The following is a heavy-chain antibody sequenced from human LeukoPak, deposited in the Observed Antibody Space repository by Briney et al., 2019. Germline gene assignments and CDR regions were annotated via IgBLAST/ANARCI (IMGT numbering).Heavy chain of an antibody. Sequence: PGGSLRLSCAASGFTFSSYAMSWVRQAPGKGLEWVSAISGSGGSTYYADSVKGRFTISRDNSKNTLYLQMNSLRAEDTAVYYCAKGPRGSGSYPLYYWGQGTLVTVSS. D-gene: IGHD3-10*01. V-gene: IGHV3-23*01. CDR3: AKGPRGSGSYPLYY. CDR2: ISGSGGST. J-gene: IGHJ4*02. CDR1: GFTFSSYA.